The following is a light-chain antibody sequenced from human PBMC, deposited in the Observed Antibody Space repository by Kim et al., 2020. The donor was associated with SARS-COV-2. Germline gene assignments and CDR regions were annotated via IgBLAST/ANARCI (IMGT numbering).Light chain of an antibody. J-gene: IGKJ4*01. CDR3: QQYNTYSLT. CDR2: TTS. V-gene: IGKV1-5*03. CDR1: QSVSDW. Sequence: SASVGDRVAITCRASQSVSDWLAWYQQKPGKPPKLLISTTSTLESGVPSRFSGSGSGTEFTLTISSLQPDDFATYYCQQYNTYSLTFGGGTKVEI.